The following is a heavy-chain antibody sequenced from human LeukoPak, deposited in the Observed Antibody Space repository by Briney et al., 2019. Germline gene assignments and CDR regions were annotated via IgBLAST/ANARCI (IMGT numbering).Heavy chain of an antibody. J-gene: IGHJ4*02. CDR3: AKGKRVGATYYFDS. D-gene: IGHD1-26*01. CDR2: MSGSGGKT. CDR1: GFTFSNYA. V-gene: IGHV3-23*01. Sequence: GGSLRLSCAASGFTFSNYAMTWVRQAPGKGLEWVSAMSGSGGKTYYADSVKVRFTISRDSSQNTLYLQMNNLRADDTAVYYCAKGKRVGATYYFDSWGQGTLVTVSS.